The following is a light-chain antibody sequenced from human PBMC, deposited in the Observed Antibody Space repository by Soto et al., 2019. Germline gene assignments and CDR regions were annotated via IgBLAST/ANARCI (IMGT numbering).Light chain of an antibody. CDR3: QQYSSSPVT. CDR1: QTVSGTS. CDR2: DAY. J-gene: IGKJ4*01. V-gene: IGKV3-20*01. Sequence: IVLTQSPGTLSLSPGDRATLSCRASQTVSGTSLAWYQQKPGQAPRPLIYDAYTSGTGIPDRFMGSGSGADFTLTIIRLEPEDFAVYYCQQYSSSPVTFGGGTKVEI.